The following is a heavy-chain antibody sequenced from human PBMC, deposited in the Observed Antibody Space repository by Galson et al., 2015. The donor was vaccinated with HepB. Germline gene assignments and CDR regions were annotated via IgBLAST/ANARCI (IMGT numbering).Heavy chain of an antibody. J-gene: IGHJ4*02. CDR1: GGSVSSSDW. CDR3: ARSSGSRGYY. D-gene: IGHD3-22*01. V-gene: IGHV4-4*02. CDR2: MHHSGTT. Sequence: SETLSLTCAVSGGSVSSSDWWTWIRQPPGKGLEWIGEMHHSGTTKYNPSLKSRVTISIDKSKNQFSLKLSSVTAADTAVYYCARSSGSRGYYWGQGTLVTVSS.